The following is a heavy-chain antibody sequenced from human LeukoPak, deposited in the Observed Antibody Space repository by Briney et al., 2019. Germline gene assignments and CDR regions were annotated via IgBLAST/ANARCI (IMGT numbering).Heavy chain of an antibody. CDR2: INPNSGDT. Sequence: ASVKVSCKASGYTFTGYYMHWVRQAPGQGLEWMGWINPNSGDTNYAQNFQGRVTMTRDTSIITAYMELSSLRSDDTAVYYCARGKSGEKNPWFDPWGQGTLVTVSS. J-gene: IGHJ5*02. V-gene: IGHV1-2*02. CDR1: GYTFTGYY. CDR3: ARGKSGEKNPWFDP. D-gene: IGHD3-10*01.